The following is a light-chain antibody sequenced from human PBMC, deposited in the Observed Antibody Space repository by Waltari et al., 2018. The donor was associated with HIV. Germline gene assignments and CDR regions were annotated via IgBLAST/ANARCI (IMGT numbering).Light chain of an antibody. CDR1: SSNIGRHL. Sequence: QSVLTQPPSTSATPWQRLTILCSAPSSNIGRHLVSWSQHLPGATPKPLIYASDRRPSGVPDRCSGSESGTSASLAISGLRSEDEADYYCAAWDNYLNAWVFGGGTRVTVL. CDR3: AAWDNYLNAWV. J-gene: IGLJ3*02. V-gene: IGLV1-47*01. CDR2: ASD.